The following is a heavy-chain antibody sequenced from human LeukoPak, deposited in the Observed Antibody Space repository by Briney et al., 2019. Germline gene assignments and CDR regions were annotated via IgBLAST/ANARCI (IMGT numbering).Heavy chain of an antibody. CDR2: INPDSGCT. D-gene: IGHD3-10*01. V-gene: IGHV1-2*02. CDR1: GYTFTGYY. CDR3: AREYGSGSYEPFGY. J-gene: IGHJ4*02. Sequence: ASVKVSCKASGYTFTGYYMHWVRQAPGQGLEWMGWINPDSGCTNFAQKFQGKLTMTRDTSISTAYMELSRLSSDDTAVYYCAREYGSGSYEPFGYWGQGTLVTVSS.